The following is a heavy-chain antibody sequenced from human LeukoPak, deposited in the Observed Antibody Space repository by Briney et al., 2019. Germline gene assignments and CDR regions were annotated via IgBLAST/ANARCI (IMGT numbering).Heavy chain of an antibody. CDR3: ARAADYSNSGDY. V-gene: IGHV4-38-2*02. J-gene: IGHJ4*02. CDR1: GYSISSGYY. D-gene: IGHD4-11*01. CDR2: IYRSGST. Sequence: SETLSLTCTVSGYSISSGYYWGWIRQPPGKGLEWIGSIYRSGSTYYNPSLKSRVTISVDTSKNQFSLKLSSVTAADTAVYYCARAADYSNSGDYWGQGTLVTVSS.